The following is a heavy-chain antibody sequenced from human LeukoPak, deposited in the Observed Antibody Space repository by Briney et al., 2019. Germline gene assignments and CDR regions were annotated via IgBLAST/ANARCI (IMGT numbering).Heavy chain of an antibody. CDR2: IIPIFGTA. J-gene: IGHJ3*02. V-gene: IGHV1-69*01. Sequence: SVKVSCKASGGTLSSYAISWVRQAPGQGLEWMGGIIPIFGTANYAQKFQGRVTITADESTSTAYMELSSLRSEDTAVYYCARAGSRLPPYCSSTSCYGELGAFDIWGQGTMVTVSS. CDR1: GGTLSSYA. CDR3: ARAGSRLPPYCSSTSCYGELGAFDI. D-gene: IGHD2-2*01.